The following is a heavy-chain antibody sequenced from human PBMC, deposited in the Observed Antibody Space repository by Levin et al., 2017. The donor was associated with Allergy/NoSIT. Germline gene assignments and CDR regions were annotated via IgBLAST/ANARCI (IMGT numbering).Heavy chain of an antibody. Sequence: SVKVSCKASGDTFSSYAISWVRQAPGQGLEWMGGIIPIFGTTNYAQKFQGRVTITADESTSTAYMELSSLRSEDTAVYYCARPDSSGWPEYFQHWGQGTLVTVSS. CDR3: ARPDSSGWPEYFQH. D-gene: IGHD6-19*01. V-gene: IGHV1-69*13. CDR1: GDTFSSYA. J-gene: IGHJ1*01. CDR2: IIPIFGTT.